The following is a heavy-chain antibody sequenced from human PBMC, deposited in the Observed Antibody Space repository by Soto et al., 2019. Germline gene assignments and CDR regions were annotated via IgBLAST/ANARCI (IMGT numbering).Heavy chain of an antibody. V-gene: IGHV1-69*02. CDR2: IIPILGIA. J-gene: IGHJ4*02. CDR1: GGTFSSYT. CDR3: AAPSSGWNHS. D-gene: IGHD6-19*01. Sequence: QVQLVQSGAEVKKPGSSVKVSCKASGGTFSSYTISWVRQAPGQGLEWMGRIIPILGIANYAQKFQGRVTITTDKPKSTAYMELSSRSSEDTAVYYWAAPSSGWNHSWGQGPLVTVSS.